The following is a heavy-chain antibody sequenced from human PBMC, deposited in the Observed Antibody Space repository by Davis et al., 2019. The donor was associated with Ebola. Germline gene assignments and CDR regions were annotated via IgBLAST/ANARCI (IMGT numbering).Heavy chain of an antibody. J-gene: IGHJ5*02. Sequence: GESLKISCAASGFTFSSYGMHWVRQAPGKGLEWVAVISYDGSNKYYADSVKGRFTISRDNSKNTLYLQMNSLRAEDTAVYYCARDAGIVGATDGDNWFDPWGQGTLVTVSS. CDR2: ISYDGSNK. V-gene: IGHV3-30*03. D-gene: IGHD1-26*01. CDR3: ARDAGIVGATDGDNWFDP. CDR1: GFTFSSYG.